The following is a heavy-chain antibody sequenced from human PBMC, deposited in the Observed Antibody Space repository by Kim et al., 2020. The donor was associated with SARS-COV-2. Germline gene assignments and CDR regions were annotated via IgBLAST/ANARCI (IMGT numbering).Heavy chain of an antibody. Sequence: SVKVSCKASGGTFSSYAISWVRQAPGQGLEWMGRIIPILGIANYAQKFQGRVTITADKSTSTAYMELSSLRSEDTAVYYCAREGGTMIVVHDSYYYGMDVWGQGTTVTVSS. V-gene: IGHV1-69*04. D-gene: IGHD3-22*01. CDR2: IIPILGIA. CDR1: GGTFSSYA. CDR3: AREGGTMIVVHDSYYYGMDV. J-gene: IGHJ6*02.